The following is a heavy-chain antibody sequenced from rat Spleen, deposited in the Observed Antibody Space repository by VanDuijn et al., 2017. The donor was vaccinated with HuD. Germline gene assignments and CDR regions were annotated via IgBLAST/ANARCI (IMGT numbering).Heavy chain of an antibody. D-gene: IGHD3-3*01. Sequence: QVQLKESGPGLLQPSQTLSLTCTVSGLAFPSNSVSWIRQPPGKGLEWMGVIWGNGDTDYTSGLKSRLSISRDTSKSQVFLKMNSLQTEDSAMYFCARGSAFFDHWGQGVMVTVSS. CDR3: ARGSAFFDH. V-gene: IGHV2-47*01. CDR1: GLAFPSNS. CDR2: IWGNGDT. J-gene: IGHJ2*01.